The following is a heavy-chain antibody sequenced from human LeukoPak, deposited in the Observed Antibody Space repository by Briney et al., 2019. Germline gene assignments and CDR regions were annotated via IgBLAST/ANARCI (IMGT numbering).Heavy chain of an antibody. CDR1: GFTFSSYA. CDR3: ARRYYDSSGYSDY. CDR2: ISYDGSNK. J-gene: IGHJ4*02. Sequence: GGSLRLSCAASGFTFSSYAMHWVRQAPGKGLEWAAVISYDGSNKYYADSVKGRFTISRDNSKNTLYLQMNSLRAEDTAVYYCARRYYDSSGYSDYWGQGTLVTVSS. D-gene: IGHD3-22*01. V-gene: IGHV3-30-3*01.